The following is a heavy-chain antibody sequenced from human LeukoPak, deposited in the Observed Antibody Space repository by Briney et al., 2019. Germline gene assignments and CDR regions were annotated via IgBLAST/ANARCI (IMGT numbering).Heavy chain of an antibody. CDR3: ATSYCSGGSCYDY. CDR2: ISSSSSYI. D-gene: IGHD2-15*01. V-gene: IGHV3-21*01. J-gene: IGHJ4*02. Sequence: GGSLGLSCAASGFTFSSYSMNWVRQASGKGLEWVSSISSSSSYIYYADSVKGRFTISRDNAKNSLYLQMNSLRAEDTAVYYCATSYCSGGSCYDYWGQGTLVTVSS. CDR1: GFTFSSYS.